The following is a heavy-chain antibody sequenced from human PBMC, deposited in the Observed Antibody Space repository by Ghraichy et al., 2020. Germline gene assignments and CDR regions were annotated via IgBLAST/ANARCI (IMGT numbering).Heavy chain of an antibody. Sequence: SETLSLTCTVSGGSVSSGDYYWSWIRQPPGKGLEWIGYLYYSGSTNYNPSLKSRVSISVDTSTNQFFLKLSSVTAADTAVYYCARDGGDYGAYNWFDPWGQGTLVTVLS. CDR2: LYYSGST. J-gene: IGHJ5*02. V-gene: IGHV4-61*08. CDR3: ARDGGDYGAYNWFDP. CDR1: GGSVSSGDYY. D-gene: IGHD4-17*01.